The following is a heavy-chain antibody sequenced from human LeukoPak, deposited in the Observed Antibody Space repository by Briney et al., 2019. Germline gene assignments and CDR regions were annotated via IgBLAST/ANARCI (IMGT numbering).Heavy chain of an antibody. CDR3: QRKGFDY. CDR2: ISTDGDTM. Sequence: GGSLRLSCAASGFTFSTYTMNWVRQAPGKGLEWISYISTDGDTMYYADSVKGRFTISRDNAKNSLYLQMNSLRAEDTAVYYCQRKGFDYWGQGTLVTVSS. CDR1: GFTFSTYT. J-gene: IGHJ4*02. V-gene: IGHV3-48*01.